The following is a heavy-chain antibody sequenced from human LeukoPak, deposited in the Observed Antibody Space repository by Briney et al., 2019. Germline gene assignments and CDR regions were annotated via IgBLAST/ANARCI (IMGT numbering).Heavy chain of an antibody. CDR2: AYTDGSNQ. Sequence: GGSLRLSCAASGFTFSSYAMSWVRQAPGKGLEWVAVAYTDGSNQYYADSVKGRFTISKDISQNTLFLQMNSLRAEDTALYYCATGGGFYYDHWGQGTLVTVSS. J-gene: IGHJ4*02. V-gene: IGHV3-33*08. CDR1: GFTFSSYA. D-gene: IGHD3-3*01. CDR3: ATGGGFYYDH.